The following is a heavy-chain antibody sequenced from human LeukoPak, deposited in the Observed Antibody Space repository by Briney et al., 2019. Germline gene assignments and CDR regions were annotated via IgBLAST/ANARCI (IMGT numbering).Heavy chain of an antibody. D-gene: IGHD3-10*01. J-gene: IGHJ6*03. V-gene: IGHV3-7*01. Sequence: GGSLRLSCAPSGFTFNNYRMDWVRQAPGKVLEWVANIKQDGVEKFYVDSVKGRFTISRHGAKNSMFLQMDSVTDEDKDVYYCARVFADYFGSGNAYYFYYYYMDVWGKGTTVTVSS. CDR2: IKQDGVEK. CDR3: ARVFADYFGSGNAYYFYYYYMDV. CDR1: GFTFNNYR.